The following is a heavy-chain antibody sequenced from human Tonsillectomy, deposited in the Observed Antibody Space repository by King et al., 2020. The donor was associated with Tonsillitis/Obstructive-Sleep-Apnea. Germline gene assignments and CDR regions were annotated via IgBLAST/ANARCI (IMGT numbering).Heavy chain of an antibody. D-gene: IGHD4-17*01. CDR3: ARIMDYGEKTDY. CDR1: DFIVSYNF. J-gene: IGHJ4*02. Sequence: VQLVESGGGLVQPGGSLRLSCVASDFIVSYNFMPWVRQAPGKGLEWVSVIYSGGSTYYAESVKGRFTNSRDISKNTLYLQMNSLRTEDTAVYYCARIMDYGEKTDYWGQGPLVTVSS. CDR2: IYSGGST. V-gene: IGHV3-66*01.